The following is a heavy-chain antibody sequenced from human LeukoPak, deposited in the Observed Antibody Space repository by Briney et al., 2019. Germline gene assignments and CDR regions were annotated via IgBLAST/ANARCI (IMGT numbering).Heavy chain of an antibody. CDR3: ARDGQQLAPYAMDV. J-gene: IGHJ6*02. CDR1: GFSFTNYA. Sequence: PGESLRLSCAASGFSFTNYAMSWVRQAPGKGLEWLAQIWYDGSNKYYVDSVKGRFTTSRDNSKNTVYLQMNSLRAEDTAVYFCARDGQQLAPYAMDVWGQGTTVTVSS. D-gene: IGHD6-13*01. V-gene: IGHV3-33*01. CDR2: IWYDGSNK.